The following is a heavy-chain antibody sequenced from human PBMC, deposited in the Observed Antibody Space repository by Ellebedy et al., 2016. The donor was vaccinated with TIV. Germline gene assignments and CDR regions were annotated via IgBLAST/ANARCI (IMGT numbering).Heavy chain of an antibody. V-gene: IGHV3-30*18. CDR1: GFTFSSYG. Sequence: GGSLRLSCAASGFTFSSYGMHWVRQAPGKGLEWVAVISYDGSNKYYAESVKGRFTISRDNSKNTLYLQMNSLRAEDTAVYYCAKDPLSYNWNGIGYWGQGTLVTVSS. CDR3: AKDPLSYNWNGIGY. CDR2: ISYDGSNK. D-gene: IGHD1-20*01. J-gene: IGHJ4*02.